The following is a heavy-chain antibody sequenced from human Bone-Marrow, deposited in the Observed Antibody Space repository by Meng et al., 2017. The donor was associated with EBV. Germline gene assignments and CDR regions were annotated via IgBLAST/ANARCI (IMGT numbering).Heavy chain of an antibody. CDR1: GGPFRNYA. Sequence: QLGQSAAEVKKPGSSGKISFKTSGGPFRNYAISWVRQAPGQGLEWLGGFLPTLGAPNYAQKFHGRVSITADESTSTHYMDLSSLRSEDTAMYYCASESGRGYTPDYWGQGTLVTVSS. CDR2: FLPTLGAP. CDR3: ASESGRGYTPDY. J-gene: IGHJ4*02. V-gene: IGHV1-69*01. D-gene: IGHD3-10*01.